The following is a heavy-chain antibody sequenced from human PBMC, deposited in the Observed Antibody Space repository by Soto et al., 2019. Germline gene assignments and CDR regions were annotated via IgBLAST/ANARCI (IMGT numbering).Heavy chain of an antibody. CDR1: GFTFSRYE. CDR2: ISYDGSNK. J-gene: IGHJ6*02. D-gene: IGHD6-13*01. CDR3: ARDLGIAAAGKVYSSGWDDYYYGMDV. V-gene: IGHV3-30-3*01. Sequence: PGGSLRLSCAGSGFTFSRYEMHWVRQAPGKGLEWVAVISYDGSNKYYADSVKGRFTISRDNSKNTLYLQMNSLRAEDTAVYYCARDLGIAAAGKVYSSGWDDYYYGMDVWGQGTTVTVSS.